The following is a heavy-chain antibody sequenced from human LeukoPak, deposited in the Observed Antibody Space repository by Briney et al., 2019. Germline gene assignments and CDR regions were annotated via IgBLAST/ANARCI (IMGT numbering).Heavy chain of an antibody. D-gene: IGHD6-6*01. CDR1: GYTFTSYG. Sequence: ASVKVSCKASGYTFTSYGISWVRQAPGQGLEWMGWISAYNGNRNYAQKPPGKVTMTTDTSTSTAYMELRSLRSDDTAVYYCARDEYSSSSKATLDYWGQGTLVTVSS. V-gene: IGHV1-18*01. J-gene: IGHJ4*02. CDR2: ISAYNGNR. CDR3: ARDEYSSSSKATLDY.